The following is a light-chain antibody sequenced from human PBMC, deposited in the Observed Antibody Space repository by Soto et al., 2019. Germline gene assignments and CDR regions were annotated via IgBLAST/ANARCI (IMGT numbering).Light chain of an antibody. V-gene: IGLV2-14*03. CDR1: NSDIGASNY. Sequence: QSALTQPASVSGSPGQSITISCTGANSDIGASNYVSWYQHHPDEAPKLILFDVSDRPSGVSARFSGTKSGNTASLTISGLQSEDEADYYCASYTKSSSWVFCGGTQLTVL. CDR2: DVS. CDR3: ASYTKSSSWV. J-gene: IGLJ3*02.